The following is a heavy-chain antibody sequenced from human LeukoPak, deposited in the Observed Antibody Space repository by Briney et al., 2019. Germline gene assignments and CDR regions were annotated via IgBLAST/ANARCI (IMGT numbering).Heavy chain of an antibody. CDR3: AKDGVVGYCSGGSCSGPKNYYYYYYMDV. Sequence: GGSLRLSCAASGFTFSSYWMSWVRQAPGKGLEWVANIKQDGSEKYYADSVKGRFTISRDNSKNTLYLQMNSLRAEDTAVYYCAKDGVVGYCSGGSCSGPKNYYYYYYMDVWGKGTTVTVSS. D-gene: IGHD2-15*01. CDR1: GFTFSSYW. J-gene: IGHJ6*03. CDR2: IKQDGSEK. V-gene: IGHV3-7*01.